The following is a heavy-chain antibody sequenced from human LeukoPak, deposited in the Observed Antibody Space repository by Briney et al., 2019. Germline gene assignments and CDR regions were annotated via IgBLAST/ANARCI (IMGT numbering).Heavy chain of an antibody. CDR1: GYTLTELS. J-gene: IGHJ4*02. CDR3: AIGRRDRYYFDH. CDR2: FDPEDGET. Sequence: ASVKVSCKVSGYTLTELSMHWVRQAPGKGLEWMGGFDPEDGETIYAQKFQGRVTMTEDTSTDTAYMELSSLRSEDTAVYYCAIGRRDRYYFDHWGQGTLVTVSS. V-gene: IGHV1-24*01. D-gene: IGHD1-14*01.